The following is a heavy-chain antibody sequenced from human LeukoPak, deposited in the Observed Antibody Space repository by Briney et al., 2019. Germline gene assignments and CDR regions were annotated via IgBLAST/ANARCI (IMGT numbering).Heavy chain of an antibody. Sequence: ASVKVSCKASGYTFTGYYMHWVRQAPGQGLEWMGWINPNSGGTNYAQKFQGRVTMTRDTSISTAYMVLSRLRSDDTAVYYCARARVATTNPSDYWGQGTLVTVSS. CDR3: ARARVATTNPSDY. J-gene: IGHJ4*02. D-gene: IGHD5-12*01. CDR1: GYTFTGYY. V-gene: IGHV1-2*02. CDR2: INPNSGGT.